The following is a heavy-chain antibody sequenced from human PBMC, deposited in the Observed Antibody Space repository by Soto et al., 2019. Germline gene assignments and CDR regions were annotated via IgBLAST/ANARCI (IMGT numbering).Heavy chain of an antibody. D-gene: IGHD3-10*01. CDR1: GFPFSSYG. V-gene: IGHV3-33*01. CDR2: IWYDGSEK. Sequence: QEQLVESGGGVVQPGTSLRLSCAASGFPFSSYGMHWVRQAPGKGLEWVTVIWYDGSEKRYADSVTGRFTISRDNSKNTVLLQMNSLRVEDTAVYYCARLYGSGKEGVRGVDVWGQGTKVIVSS. J-gene: IGHJ6*02. CDR3: ARLYGSGKEGVRGVDV.